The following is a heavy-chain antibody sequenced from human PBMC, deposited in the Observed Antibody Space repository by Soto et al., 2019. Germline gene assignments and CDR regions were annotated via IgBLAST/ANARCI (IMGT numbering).Heavy chain of an antibody. V-gene: IGHV1-3*01. CDR2: INAGNGNT. CDR1: GYTFTSYA. J-gene: IGHJ4*02. D-gene: IGHD6-13*01. CDR3: ARDSAMSSSSWLSRSYYFDS. Sequence: ASVKVSCKASGYTFTSYAMHWVRQAPGQRLEWMGWINAGNGNTKYSQKFQGRVTITRDTSASTAYMELSSLRSEDTAVYYCARDSAMSSSSWLSRSYYFDSWGQGTLVTVSS.